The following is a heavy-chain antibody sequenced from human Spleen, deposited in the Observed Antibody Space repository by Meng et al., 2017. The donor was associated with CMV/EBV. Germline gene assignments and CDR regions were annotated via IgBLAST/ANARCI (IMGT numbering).Heavy chain of an antibody. Sequence: TVAACCSSSDKGYWGWIRQPPGKEREWIGTIYESGSTYYNPSLKIRVTISVDTSKNKFSLKVNSVTAADTAVDYCASEYGSGSYSYWGQGTLVTVSS. CDR3: ASEYGSGSYSY. J-gene: IGHJ4*02. CDR2: IYESGST. V-gene: IGHV4-39*07. CDR1: ACCSSSDKGY. D-gene: IGHD3-10*01.